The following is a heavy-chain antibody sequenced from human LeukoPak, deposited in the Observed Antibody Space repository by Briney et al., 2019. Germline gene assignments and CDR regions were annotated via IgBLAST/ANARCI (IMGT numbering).Heavy chain of an antibody. CDR2: ISGSGGST. CDR3: ATYVDYYHYMDV. CDR1: GFTFSSYA. Sequence: GGSLRLSCAASGFTFSSYAMSWVRQAPGKGLEWVSAISGSGGSTYYADSVKGRFTISRDNSKNTLYLQMNSLRAEDTAVYYCATYVDYYHYMDVWGKGTTVTVSS. V-gene: IGHV3-23*01. D-gene: IGHD3-16*01. J-gene: IGHJ6*03.